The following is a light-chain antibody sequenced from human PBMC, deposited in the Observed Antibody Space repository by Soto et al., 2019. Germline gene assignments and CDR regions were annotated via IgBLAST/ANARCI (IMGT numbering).Light chain of an antibody. CDR1: SIDIGAYDY. V-gene: IGLV2-14*01. CDR2: EVN. J-gene: IGLJ1*01. CDR3: FSFTPTSTHV. Sequence: QPALAQPASLSGSPGQSITISCTGTSIDIGAYDYVSWFQQHPGKAPKLMISEVNNRPSGVSNRFSGSKSGNTAYLTISWLQVEDEAEYFCFSFTPTSTHVGGTGTKGTVL.